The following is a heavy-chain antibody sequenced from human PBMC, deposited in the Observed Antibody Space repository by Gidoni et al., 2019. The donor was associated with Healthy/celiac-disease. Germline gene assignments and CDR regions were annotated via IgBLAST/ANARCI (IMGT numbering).Heavy chain of an antibody. Sequence: QVQLQESGPGLVKTSQTLALNCTVSGGSISSGGYYWSWLRQHPGKGLEWIGYISYSGSTYYNPALKSRVTISVDTSKNQFSLKLSSVTAADTAVYSCARDWAPRERYFDLWGRGTLVTVSS. V-gene: IGHV4-31*03. D-gene: IGHD1-26*01. J-gene: IGHJ2*01. CDR3: ARDWAPRERYFDL. CDR2: ISYSGST. CDR1: GGSISSGGYY.